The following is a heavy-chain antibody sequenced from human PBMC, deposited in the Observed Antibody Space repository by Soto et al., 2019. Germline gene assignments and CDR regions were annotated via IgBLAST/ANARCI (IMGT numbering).Heavy chain of an antibody. CDR1: GFTFSSYW. D-gene: IGHD4-17*01. CDR2: INSDGSST. V-gene: IGHV3-74*01. Sequence: GGSLRLSCAASGFTFSSYWMHWVRQAPGKGLVWVSRINSDGSSTSYADSVKGRFTISRDNAKNTLYLQMNSLRAEDTAVYYCARVRGDLYGDYGTYDYWGQGTLVTVSS. J-gene: IGHJ4*02. CDR3: ARVRGDLYGDYGTYDY.